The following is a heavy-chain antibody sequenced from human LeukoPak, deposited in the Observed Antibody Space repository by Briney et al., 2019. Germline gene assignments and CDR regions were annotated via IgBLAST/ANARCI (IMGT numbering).Heavy chain of an antibody. CDR2: FSGGDGSP. Sequence: PEGSLRLSCVASGFTFSSYAMTWFRQAPGKGLEWVSSFSGGDGSPYHADSVKGRFTISRDNSKSTLYLQMNSLRAEDTAIYYCAKNGWLRSSGLWGDYWGQGALVTVSS. D-gene: IGHD5-12*01. J-gene: IGHJ4*02. CDR1: GFTFSSYA. CDR3: AKNGWLRSSGLWGDY. V-gene: IGHV3-23*01.